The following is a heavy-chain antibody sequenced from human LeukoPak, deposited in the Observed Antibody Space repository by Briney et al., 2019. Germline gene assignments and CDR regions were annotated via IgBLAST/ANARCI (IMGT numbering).Heavy chain of an antibody. CDR3: ARDATGYSSGWFDY. Sequence: GGSLRLSCAASGFTFSSYEMNWVRQAPGKGLEWVSYISSSGSTIYYADSVKGRFTISRDNAKNSLYLQMNSLRAEDTAAYYCARDATGYSSGWFDYWGQGTLVTVSS. J-gene: IGHJ4*02. V-gene: IGHV3-48*03. CDR1: GFTFSSYE. CDR2: ISSSGSTI. D-gene: IGHD6-19*01.